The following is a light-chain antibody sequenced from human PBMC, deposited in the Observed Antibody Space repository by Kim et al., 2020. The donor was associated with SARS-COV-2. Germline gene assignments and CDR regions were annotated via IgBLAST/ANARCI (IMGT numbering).Light chain of an antibody. CDR1: SSNIGNNY. J-gene: IGLJ2*01. V-gene: IGLV1-51*01. CDR2: DNN. CDR3: GTWDSRLSAVV. Sequence: GQKAPVARSGSSSNIGNNYVSWYQQLPGTAPKLLMYDNNKRPSGIPGRFSGSKSGTSATLGITGLQTGDEADYYCGTWDSRLSAVVFGGGTKVTVL.